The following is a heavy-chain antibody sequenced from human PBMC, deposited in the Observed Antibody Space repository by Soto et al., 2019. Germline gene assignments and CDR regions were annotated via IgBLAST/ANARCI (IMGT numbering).Heavy chain of an antibody. CDR1: GFFISSGNY. CDR3: ARARWYDAFDV. CDR2: IFHGGNT. V-gene: IGHV4-38-2*01. Sequence: SETLSLTCAVSGFFISSGNYWGCIRKPPGKGLEWIGSIFHGGNTYYNPSLKSRVTISVDMSKNQFSLKLNSVTAADTAVYYYARARWYDAFDVWGQGTVVTVSS. D-gene: IGHD2-15*01. J-gene: IGHJ3*01.